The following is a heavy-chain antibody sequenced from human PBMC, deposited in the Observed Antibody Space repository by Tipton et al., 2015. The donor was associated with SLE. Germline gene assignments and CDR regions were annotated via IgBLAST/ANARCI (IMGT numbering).Heavy chain of an antibody. Sequence: GLVKPSQTLSLTCSVSGGSVTNYYWSWIRQPPGKGLEWIGYIYYTGTTSYNPSLKSRLIMTVDTSKNQFSLKLTSVTAADTAVCYCARDLEGYSSTWFTWGQGTLVTVSS. J-gene: IGHJ5*02. V-gene: IGHV4-59*02. CDR3: ARDLEGYSSTWFT. CDR2: IYYTGTT. D-gene: IGHD6-13*01. CDR1: GGSVTNYY.